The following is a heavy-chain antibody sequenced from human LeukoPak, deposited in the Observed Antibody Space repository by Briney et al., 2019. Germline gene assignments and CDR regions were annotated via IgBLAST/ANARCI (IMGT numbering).Heavy chain of an antibody. CDR1: GYTFTSYG. V-gene: IGHV1-18*01. D-gene: IGHD3-22*01. CDR2: ISAYNGNT. CDR3: VRDRRYYDSSGLLPFDL. J-gene: IGHJ2*01. Sequence: ASVKVSCKASGYTFTSYGISWVRQAPGQGLEWMGWISAYNGNTNYAQKLQGRVTMTTDTSTSAAYMELRSLRSDDTAVYYCVRDRRYYDSSGLLPFDLWGRGTLVTVSS.